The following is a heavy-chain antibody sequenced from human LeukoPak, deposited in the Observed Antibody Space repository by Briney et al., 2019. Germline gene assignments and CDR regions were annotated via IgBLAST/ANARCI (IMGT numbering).Heavy chain of an antibody. CDR3: ATLPSGWPGEPPAIDI. D-gene: IGHD6-19*01. CDR1: GYTFTTYP. Sequence: GASVKVSCKASGYTFTTYPMNWVRQAPGQGLEWMGWISTNTGNPTYAQGFTGRFVFSLDTSVSTAFLQINSLKAEDTAVYYCATLPSGWPGEPPAIDIWAKGQWSPSLQ. V-gene: IGHV7-4-1*02. CDR2: ISTNTGNP. J-gene: IGHJ3*02.